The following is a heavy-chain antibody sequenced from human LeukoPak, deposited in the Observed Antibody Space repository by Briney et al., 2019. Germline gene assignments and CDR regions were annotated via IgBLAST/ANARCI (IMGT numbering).Heavy chain of an antibody. V-gene: IGHV1-2*02. Sequence: GASVKVSCKASGYTFTGYYMHWVRQAPGQGLEWMGWINPNSGGTNYAQKFQGRVTITADKSTSTAYMELSSLRSEDTAVYYCAREKQQWLVGTFDYWGQGTLVTVSS. CDR3: AREKQQWLVGTFDY. D-gene: IGHD6-19*01. CDR2: INPNSGGT. CDR1: GYTFTGYY. J-gene: IGHJ4*02.